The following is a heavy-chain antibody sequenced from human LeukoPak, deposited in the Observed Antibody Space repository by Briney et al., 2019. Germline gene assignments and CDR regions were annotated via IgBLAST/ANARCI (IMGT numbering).Heavy chain of an antibody. D-gene: IGHD1-26*01. V-gene: IGHV3-7*01. J-gene: IGHJ4*02. Sequence: GGSLRLSCAASGFTFSSYWMSWVRQAPGKGLEWVANIKRDGSEKYYVDSVKGRFTISRDNAKNSLYLQMNSLRAEDTAVYYCASSEGGGSYWYFDYWGQGTLVTVSS. CDR2: IKRDGSEK. CDR3: ASSEGGGSYWYFDY. CDR1: GFTFSSYW.